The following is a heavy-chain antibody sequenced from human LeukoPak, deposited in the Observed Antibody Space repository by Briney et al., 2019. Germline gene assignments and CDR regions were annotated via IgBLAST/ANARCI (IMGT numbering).Heavy chain of an antibody. CDR2: ISGSGDNT. J-gene: IGHJ4*02. D-gene: IGHD5-18*01. V-gene: IGHV3-23*01. CDR3: AKDSRYGYRWDYDY. CDR1: GFTLRSYV. Sequence: GGSLRLSCVASGFTLRSYVMNWVRQTPGKGLEWVSSISGSGDNTFYADSVKGRFSISRDNSKNALYLQMNSLRAEDTAVYYCAKDSRYGYRWDYDYWGQGTPVTVSS.